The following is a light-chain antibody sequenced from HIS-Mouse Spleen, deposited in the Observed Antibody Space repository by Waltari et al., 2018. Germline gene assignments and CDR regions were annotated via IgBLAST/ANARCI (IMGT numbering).Light chain of an antibody. V-gene: IGLV2-14*03. CDR1: SSHVGGYTY. CDR3: SSYTSSSFNVV. J-gene: IGLJ2*01. Sequence: QSALTQPASVSGSPGQSITISCTGTSSHVGGYTYVPWYQQHPGKAPKLMIYDVSNRPSGVSNRFSGSKSGNTASLTISGLQAEDEADYYCSSYTSSSFNVVFGGGTKLTVL. CDR2: DVS.